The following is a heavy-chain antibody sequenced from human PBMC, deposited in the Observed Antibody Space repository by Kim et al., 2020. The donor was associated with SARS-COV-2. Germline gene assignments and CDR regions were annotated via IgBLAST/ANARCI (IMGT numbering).Heavy chain of an antibody. J-gene: IGHJ1*01. CDR2: FDPEDGET. V-gene: IGHV1-24*01. CDR3: ATANRYYYDSSGYCGYFQH. Sequence: ASVKVSCKVSGYTLTELSMHWVRQAPGKGLEWMGGFDPEDGETIYAQKFQGRVTMTEDTSTDTAYMELSSLRSEDTAVYYCATANRYYYDSSGYCGYFQHWGQGTLVTVSS. CDR1: GYTLTELS. D-gene: IGHD3-22*01.